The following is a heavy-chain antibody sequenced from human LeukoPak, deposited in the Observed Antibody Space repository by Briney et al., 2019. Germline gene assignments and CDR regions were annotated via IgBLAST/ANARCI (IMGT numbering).Heavy chain of an antibody. CDR2: IYYSGST. D-gene: IGHD1-26*01. Sequence: PSETLSLTCTVSGGSISSSSYYWGWIRQPPGKGLEWIGSIYYSGSTYYNPSLKSRVTISVDTSKNQFSLKLSSVTAADTAVYYCARHLLWGATLVFNIWAKGTMVTVSS. V-gene: IGHV4-39*01. CDR1: GGSISSSSYY. J-gene: IGHJ3*02. CDR3: ARHLLWGATLVFNI.